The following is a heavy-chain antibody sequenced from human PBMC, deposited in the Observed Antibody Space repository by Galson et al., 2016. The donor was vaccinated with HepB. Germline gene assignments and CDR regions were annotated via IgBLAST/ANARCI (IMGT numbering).Heavy chain of an antibody. CDR2: ISYDGSSE. Sequence: SLRLSCAASGFTFNKYGMHWVRQAPGKGLEWVALISYDGSSEHYADSVKGRFTISRDNSKNPVYLQMNSLRPEDTAVFYCTKVRLAYCTSDCPGLDYWGQGTLVSVSS. CDR3: TKVRLAYCTSDCPGLDY. V-gene: IGHV3-30*18. CDR1: GFTFNKYG. D-gene: IGHD2-21*02. J-gene: IGHJ4*02.